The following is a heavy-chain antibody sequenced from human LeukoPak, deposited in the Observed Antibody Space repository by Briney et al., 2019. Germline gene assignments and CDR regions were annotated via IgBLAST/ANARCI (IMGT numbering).Heavy chain of an antibody. CDR3: TTCPPLLAGSDFDY. CDR2: IKSRTDGGTP. D-gene: IGHD3-10*01. Sequence: GGSLRLSCAASGFSFSNAWMSWVRQAPGKGLEWVGRIKSRTDGGTPDYAAPVKGRFTISRDDSKNTLYLQMNSLKTEDTAVYYCTTCPPLLAGSDFDYWGQGTLGTVSS. CDR1: GFSFSNAW. J-gene: IGHJ4*02. V-gene: IGHV3-15*01.